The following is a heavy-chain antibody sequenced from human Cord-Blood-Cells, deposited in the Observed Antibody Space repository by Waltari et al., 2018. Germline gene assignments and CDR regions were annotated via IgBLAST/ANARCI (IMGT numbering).Heavy chain of an antibody. CDR2: IYHSGST. J-gene: IGHJ4*02. D-gene: IGHD3-16*01. CDR3: ARYSGGFDY. V-gene: IGHV4-38-2*01. CDR1: GYSTSSGYY. Sequence: QVQLQESGPGLVKPSETLSPTCAVSGYSTSSGYYWGWIRQPPGKGLEWIGSIYHSGSTYYNPSLKSRVTISVDTSKNQFSLKLSSVTAADTAVYYCARYSGGFDYRGQGTLVTVSS.